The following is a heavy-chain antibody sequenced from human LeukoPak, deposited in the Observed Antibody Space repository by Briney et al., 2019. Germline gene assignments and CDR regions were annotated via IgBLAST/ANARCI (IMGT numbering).Heavy chain of an antibody. CDR3: ARPSAFTMVRGVIITEAFDI. Sequence: SETLSLTCTVSGGSISSSSYYWGWIRQPPGKGLEWIGSIYYSGSTYYNPSLKSRVTISVDTSKNQFSLKLSSVTAADTAVYYCARPSAFTMVRGVIITEAFDIWGQGTMVTVSS. D-gene: IGHD3-10*01. CDR1: GGSISSSSYY. CDR2: IYYSGST. V-gene: IGHV4-39*01. J-gene: IGHJ3*02.